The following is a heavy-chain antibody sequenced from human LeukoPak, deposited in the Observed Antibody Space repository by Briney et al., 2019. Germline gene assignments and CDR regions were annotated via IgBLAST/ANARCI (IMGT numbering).Heavy chain of an antibody. CDR3: ARTYTYYYDSSGYYYVYPQFDY. CDR2: VNPNSGDT. V-gene: IGHV1-2*06. D-gene: IGHD3-22*01. Sequence: ASVKVSCKASRYTFTGYFLHWLRQAPGQGLEWMGRVNPNSGDTNYAQKFQGRVTMTRDTSISTAYMELSRLRSDDTAVYYCARTYTYYYDSSGYYYVYPQFDYWGQGTLVTVSS. J-gene: IGHJ4*02. CDR1: RYTFTGYF.